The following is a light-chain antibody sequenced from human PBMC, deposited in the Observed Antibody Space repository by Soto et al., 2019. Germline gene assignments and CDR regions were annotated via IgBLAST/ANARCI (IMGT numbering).Light chain of an antibody. CDR1: QSVSSSY. V-gene: IGKV3-15*01. CDR2: GAS. J-gene: IGKJ4*01. Sequence: EIVLTQSPGTLSLSPGERATLSCGASQSVSSSYLAWYQQKPGQAPRLLIYGASTRATGIPARFSGSGSGTEFTLTISSLQSEDFAVYYCQQYNNWPPLTFGGGTKVDIK. CDR3: QQYNNWPPLT.